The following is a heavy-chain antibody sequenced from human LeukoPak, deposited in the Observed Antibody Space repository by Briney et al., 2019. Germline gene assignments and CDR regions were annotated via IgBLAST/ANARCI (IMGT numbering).Heavy chain of an antibody. CDR3: ARTMTTVTTDFDY. J-gene: IGHJ4*02. V-gene: IGHV3-30-3*01. D-gene: IGHD4-17*01. CDR1: GFTFSSYA. Sequence: GRSLRLSCAASGFTFSSYAMHWVRQAPGKGLEWVAVISYDGSNKYYADSVKGRFTISRDNSKNTLYLQMNSLRAEDTAVYYCARTMTTVTTDFDYWGQGTLVTVSS. CDR2: ISYDGSNK.